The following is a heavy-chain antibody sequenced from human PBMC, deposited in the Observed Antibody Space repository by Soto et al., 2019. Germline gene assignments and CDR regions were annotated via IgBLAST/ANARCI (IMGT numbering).Heavy chain of an antibody. CDR2: SSSSGST. Sequence: EVQLLESGGVWGQPGGSLRLSCAASGFTFSSQTMSWVRQAPGKGREWVSVSSSSGSTSYTDSVEGRFTISKDSSKNTLYLQLNSVRVEDTAVYYCAKGARDVDSWGQGTLVTVSS. D-gene: IGHD5-12*01. CDR1: GFTFSSQT. J-gene: IGHJ4*02. CDR3: AKGARDVDS. V-gene: IGHV3-23*01.